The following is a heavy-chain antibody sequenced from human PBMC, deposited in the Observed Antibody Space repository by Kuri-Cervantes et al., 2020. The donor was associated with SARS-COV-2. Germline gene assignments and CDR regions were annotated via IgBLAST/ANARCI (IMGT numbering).Heavy chain of an antibody. Sequence: SCTVSGVSVTTFGSYWTWIRQPPGKGLEWVGYIYYNGSTYYNPSLRSRVIVSVDRSKNQFSLNLNSVTAADTAVYYCARGGGGYCSSTSCYSYWGQGTLVTVSS. CDR3: ARGGGGYCSSTSCYSY. CDR1: GVSVTTFGSY. D-gene: IGHD2-2*02. V-gene: IGHV4-31*02. J-gene: IGHJ4*02. CDR2: IYYNGST.